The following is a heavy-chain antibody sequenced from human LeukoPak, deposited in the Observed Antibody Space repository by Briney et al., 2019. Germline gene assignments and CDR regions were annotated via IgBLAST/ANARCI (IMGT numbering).Heavy chain of an antibody. Sequence: SETLSLTCTVSGGSISSYYWSWIRQPPGKGLKWIGNIYYSGYTTYSPSPRSRVTISVDTSKNQFSLKLSSVTAADTAVYYCARETSQKGAHYMDVWGKGTTITISS. CDR2: IYYSGYT. CDR3: ARETSQKGAHYMDV. J-gene: IGHJ6*03. D-gene: IGHD3-16*01. CDR1: GGSISSYY. V-gene: IGHV4-59*01.